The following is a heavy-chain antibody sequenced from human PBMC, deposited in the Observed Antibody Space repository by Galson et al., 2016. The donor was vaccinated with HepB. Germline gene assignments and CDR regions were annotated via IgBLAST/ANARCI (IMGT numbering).Heavy chain of an antibody. V-gene: IGHV1-3*01. J-gene: IGHJ4*02. CDR1: GYISNNFA. CDR2: IKADNGDT. Sequence: SVKVSCKGSGYISNNFAIHWVRQAPGQTIEWMGWIKADNGDTIYSQKFQDRVTITKNTFASTAYMELSNLKSEDTAVYYCARGAYKGSWTYWGQGTLVTVSA. D-gene: IGHD1-26*01. CDR3: ARGAYKGSWTY.